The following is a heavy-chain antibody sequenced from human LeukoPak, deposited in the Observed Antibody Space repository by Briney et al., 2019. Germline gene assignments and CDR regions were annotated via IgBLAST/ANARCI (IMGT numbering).Heavy chain of an antibody. D-gene: IGHD3-9*01. CDR1: GFTFSSYS. CDR2: IKQDVSEN. J-gene: IGHJ6*02. CDR3: ARDPGALRYFDWSFYYYGMDV. Sequence: GGSLRLSCAASGFTFSSYSMSWVRQAPGKGLEWVANIKQDVSENYYVDSVKGRFTISRDNAKNSLYLQMNSLTAEDTAVYYRARDPGALRYFDWSFYYYGMDVWGQGTTVTVSS. V-gene: IGHV3-7*01.